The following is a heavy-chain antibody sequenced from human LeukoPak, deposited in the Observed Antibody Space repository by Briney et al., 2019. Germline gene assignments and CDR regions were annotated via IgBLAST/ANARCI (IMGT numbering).Heavy chain of an antibody. D-gene: IGHD6-13*01. J-gene: IGHJ5*02. CDR1: GGTFSSYA. CDR3: ARLGHGSSWYWFDP. Sequence: GASVKVSCKASGGTFSSYAISWVRQAPGQGLEWMGRIIPILGIANYAQKLQGRVTMTTDTSTSTAYMELRSLRSDDTAVYYCARLGHGSSWYWFDPWGQGTLVTVSS. CDR2: IIPILGIA. V-gene: IGHV1-69*04.